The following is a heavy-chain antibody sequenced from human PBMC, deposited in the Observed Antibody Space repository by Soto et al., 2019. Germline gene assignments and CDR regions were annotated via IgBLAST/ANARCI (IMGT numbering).Heavy chain of an antibody. Sequence: GGSLRLSCAASGFTFSSYAMSWVRQAPGKGLEWVSAISGSGGSTYYADSVKGRFTISRDNSKNTLYLQMNSLRAEDTAVYYCAIYNSSSWSPYYYYYCGMDVWGQGTTVTVSS. V-gene: IGHV3-23*01. CDR1: GFTFSSYA. CDR3: AIYNSSSWSPYYYYYCGMDV. CDR2: ISGSGGST. J-gene: IGHJ6*02. D-gene: IGHD6-13*01.